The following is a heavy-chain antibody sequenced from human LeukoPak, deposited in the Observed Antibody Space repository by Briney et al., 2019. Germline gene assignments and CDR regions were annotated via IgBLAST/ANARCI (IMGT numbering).Heavy chain of an antibody. J-gene: IGHJ6*03. D-gene: IGHD3-3*01. V-gene: IGHV4-59*01. CDR1: GGSISSYY. CDR2: IYYSGSN. Sequence: SETLSLTCTVYGGSISSYYWGWIRQPPGEGLEWVGYIYYSGSNNYNPSLKSQVTISVDKSKNHLSLKLSHVPAAAEAVYYCARRHYDVWSGQYCPSYYRDVRGKATKVSVSS. CDR3: ARRHYDVWSGQYCPSYYRDV.